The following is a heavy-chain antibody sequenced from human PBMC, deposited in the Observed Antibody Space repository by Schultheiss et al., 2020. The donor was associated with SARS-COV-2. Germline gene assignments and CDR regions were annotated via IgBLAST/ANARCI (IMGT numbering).Heavy chain of an antibody. CDR3: ARQGCSSTSCYGHYYYYMDV. CDR2: INHSGST. J-gene: IGHJ6*03. D-gene: IGHD2-2*01. V-gene: IGHV4-34*01. CDR1: GGSFSGYY. Sequence: SETLSLTCAVYGGSFSGYYWSWIRQPAGKGLEWIGEINHSGSTNYNPSLKSRVTISVDTSKNQFSLKLSSVTAADTAVYYCARQGCSSTSCYGHYYYYMDVWGKGTTVTVSS.